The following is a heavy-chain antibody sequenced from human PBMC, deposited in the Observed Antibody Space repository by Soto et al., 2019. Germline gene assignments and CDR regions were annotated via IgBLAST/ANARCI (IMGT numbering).Heavy chain of an antibody. Sequence: GASVKVSCKASGYTFTMYGISWVRQAPGQGLLWMGWISAYNGHPNYAQNFQDRVTVTTDTSTNTAYMELRSLRSDDTAVYFCARADALTGTTQFYFDYWGQGTPVTVSS. CDR3: ARADALTGTTQFYFDY. J-gene: IGHJ4*02. V-gene: IGHV1-18*01. CDR2: ISAYNGHP. CDR1: GYTFTMYG. D-gene: IGHD1-1*01.